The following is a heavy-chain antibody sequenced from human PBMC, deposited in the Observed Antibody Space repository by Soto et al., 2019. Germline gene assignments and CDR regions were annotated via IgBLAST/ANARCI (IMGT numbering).Heavy chain of an antibody. V-gene: IGHV3-30*03. CDR3: ARSRGVIAARRSRWVFDY. CDR1: GFTFSSYG. J-gene: IGHJ4*02. D-gene: IGHD6-6*01. CDR2: ISYDGSNK. Sequence: QVQLVESGGGVVQPGRSLRLSCAASGFTFSSYGMHWVRQAPGKGLEWVAVISYDGSNKYYADSVKGRFTISRDNSKNPLYLLMSRLRAEDTAVYYCARSRGVIAARRSRWVFDYWGQGALVTVSS.